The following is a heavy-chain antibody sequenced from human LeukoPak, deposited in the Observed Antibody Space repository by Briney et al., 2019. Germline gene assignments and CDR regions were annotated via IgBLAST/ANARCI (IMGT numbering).Heavy chain of an antibody. CDR3: AKEIVPYGGKSNWDRGAFDI. J-gene: IGHJ3*02. D-gene: IGHD4-23*01. Sequence: PGGSLRLSCAASGFTFSSYAMSWVRQAPGKGLEWGSPISGSGGSTYYADSVKGRFTISRDNSKNTLYLQMNSMRAEDTAVYSCAKEIVPYGGKSNWDRGAFDIWGQGTMVTVSS. V-gene: IGHV3-23*01. CDR1: GFTFSSYA. CDR2: ISGSGGST.